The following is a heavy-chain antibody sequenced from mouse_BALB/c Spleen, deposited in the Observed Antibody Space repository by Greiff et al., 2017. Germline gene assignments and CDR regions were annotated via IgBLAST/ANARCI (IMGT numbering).Heavy chain of an antibody. Sequence: EVQLQQSGAELVRSGASVKLSCTASGFNIKDYYMHWVKQRPEQGLEWIGWIDPENGDTEYAPKFQGKATMTADTSSNTAYLQLSSLTSEDTAVYYCKNYGSRRGFAYWGQGTLVTVSA. V-gene: IGHV14-4*02. CDR3: KNYGSRRGFAY. CDR2: IDPENGDT. CDR1: GFNIKDYY. D-gene: IGHD1-1*01. J-gene: IGHJ3*01.